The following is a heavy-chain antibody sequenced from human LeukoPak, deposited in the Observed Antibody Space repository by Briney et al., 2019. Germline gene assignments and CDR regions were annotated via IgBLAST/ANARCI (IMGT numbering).Heavy chain of an antibody. Sequence: PGGSLRLSCAASGFTFSSYAMSWVRQAPGKGLEWVSTISGSGGGGSTYYADSVKGRFTISRDNSKNTLYLQMNSLRADDTAVYYCAKEGWLTITVVIIKGLDYWGQGTPVTVSS. V-gene: IGHV3-23*01. D-gene: IGHD3-22*01. CDR2: ISGSGGGGST. CDR3: AKEGWLTITVVIIKGLDY. J-gene: IGHJ4*02. CDR1: GFTFSSYA.